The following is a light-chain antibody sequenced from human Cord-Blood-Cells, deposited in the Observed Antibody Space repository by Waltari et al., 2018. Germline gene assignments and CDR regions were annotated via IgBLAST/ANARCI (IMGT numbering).Light chain of an antibody. Sequence: QSALTQPRSVSGSPGQSVTISCTGTSSDVGGYNYVSWYQQHPGKAPKRMFYDVSKRPSWVPDLFSGSKSGNTASLTISGLQAEDEADYYCCSYAGSYTLVFGGGTKLTVL. CDR2: DVS. J-gene: IGLJ3*02. V-gene: IGLV2-11*01. CDR3: CSYAGSYTLV. CDR1: SSDVGGYNY.